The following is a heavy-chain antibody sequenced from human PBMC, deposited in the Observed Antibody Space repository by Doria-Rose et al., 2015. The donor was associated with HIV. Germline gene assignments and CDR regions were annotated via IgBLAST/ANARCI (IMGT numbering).Heavy chain of an antibody. Sequence: QITLKESGPVLVKPTETLTLTCTVSGVSLSSPGMGVSWIRQPPGKALEWLANIFSDDERSYNPSLKSGLAISRGTSKSQVVLTMTDMDPVDTATYYCARIKSSRWYHKYYFDFWGQGTLVIVSA. D-gene: IGHD6-13*01. CDR2: IFSDDER. J-gene: IGHJ4*02. V-gene: IGHV2-26*01. CDR3: ARIKSSRWYHKYYFDF. CDR1: GVSLSSPGMG.